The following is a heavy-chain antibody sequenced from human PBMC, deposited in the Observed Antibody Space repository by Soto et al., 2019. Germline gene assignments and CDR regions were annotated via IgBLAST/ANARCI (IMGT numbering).Heavy chain of an antibody. CDR1: GYSFTSYW. V-gene: IGHV5-51*01. CDR3: ARGDDFWSGYYDYYYGMDV. J-gene: IGHJ6*02. D-gene: IGHD3-3*01. Sequence: GESLKISCKGSGYSFTSYWIGWVRQMPGKGLEWMGIIYPGDSDTRYSPSFQGQITISADKSISTAYLQWSSLKASDTAMYYCARGDDFWSGYYDYYYGMDVWGQGTTVTVSS. CDR2: IYPGDSDT.